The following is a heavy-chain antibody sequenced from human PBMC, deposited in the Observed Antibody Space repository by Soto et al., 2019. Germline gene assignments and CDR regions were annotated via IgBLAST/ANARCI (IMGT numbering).Heavy chain of an antibody. Sequence: SETLSLTCTVSGGSVSSGSYYWSWIRQPPGKGLEWIGYIYYSGTTYYNPSLKSRVTISVDTSNNQFSLKLSSMTAADTAVYYCARVFAGSSWTSLTYEYYRMDVWGQGTPVTVSS. D-gene: IGHD6-13*01. CDR2: IYYSGTT. V-gene: IGHV4-61*01. J-gene: IGHJ6*02. CDR1: GGSVSSGSYY. CDR3: ARVFAGSSWTSLTYEYYRMDV.